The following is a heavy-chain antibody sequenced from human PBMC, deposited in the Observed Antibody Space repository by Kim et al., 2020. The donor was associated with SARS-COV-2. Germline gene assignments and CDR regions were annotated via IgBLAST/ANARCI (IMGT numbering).Heavy chain of an antibody. CDR3: ARDEALGYCSSTSCWYYYYYGMDV. J-gene: IGHJ6*02. CDR2: IYYSGST. Sequence: SETLSLTCTVSGGSISSSSYYWGWIRQPPGKGLEWIGSIYYSGSTYYNPSLKSRVTISVDTSKNQFSLKLSSVTAADTAVYYCARDEALGYCSSTSCWYYYYYGMDVWGQGTTVTVSS. V-gene: IGHV4-39*07. D-gene: IGHD2-2*01. CDR1: GGSISSSSYY.